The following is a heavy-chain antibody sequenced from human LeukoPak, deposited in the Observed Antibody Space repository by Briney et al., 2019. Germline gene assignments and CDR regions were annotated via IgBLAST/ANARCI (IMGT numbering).Heavy chain of an antibody. D-gene: IGHD4-17*01. V-gene: IGHV3-23*01. CDR2: IRSGGNT. J-gene: IGHJ1*01. CDR1: GFTSSSYA. CDR3: SKDFTVTTVGYFHY. Sequence: GGSLRLSCAASGFTSSSYAMSWVRQAPGKGLEWVSSIRSGGNTYYADSVKGRFTISRDNSKNTLFLQLNSLRAEDTAVYFCSKDFTVTTVGYFHYWGQGTLATVSS.